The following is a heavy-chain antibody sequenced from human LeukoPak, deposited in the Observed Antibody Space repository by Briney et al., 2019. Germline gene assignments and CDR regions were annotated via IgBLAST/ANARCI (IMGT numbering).Heavy chain of an antibody. CDR2: IYYSGST. D-gene: IGHD6-6*01. CDR1: GGSISSSSYY. CDR3: ARHWAQQIGWAYYFDS. Sequence: PSETLSLTCTVSGGSISSSSYYWGWIRQPPGKGLEWIGSIYYSGSTYYNPSLKSRVTISVDTSKNQFSLKLSSVTAADTAVYYCARHWAQQIGWAYYFDSWGQGTLVTVSS. J-gene: IGHJ4*02. V-gene: IGHV4-39*01.